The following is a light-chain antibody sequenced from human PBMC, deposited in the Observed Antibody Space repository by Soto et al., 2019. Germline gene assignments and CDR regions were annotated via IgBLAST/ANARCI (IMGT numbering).Light chain of an antibody. J-gene: IGKJ3*01. CDR2: AAS. CDR1: QGISNY. CDR3: QKYNSTPFT. V-gene: IGKV1-27*01. Sequence: DLQMTQSPSSLSASVGDRVTITCRASQGISNYLAWYQQKPGKVPKLLIYAASTLQSGVPPRFSGRGSGTDLTLPITSLQPEDVGSYYCQKYNSTPFTFGPGNKVDIK.